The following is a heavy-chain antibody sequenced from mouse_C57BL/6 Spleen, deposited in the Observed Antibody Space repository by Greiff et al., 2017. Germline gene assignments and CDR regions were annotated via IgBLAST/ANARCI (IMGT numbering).Heavy chain of an antibody. CDR1: GYTFTDHT. D-gene: IGHD2-3*01. V-gene: IGHV1-78*01. CDR3: ARRRAYDVYLYYCDD. J-gene: IGHJ2*01. Sequence: VQLQQSDAELVKPGASVKISCKVSGYTFTDHTIHWMKQRPEQGLAWIGYIYPRDGSTKYNEKFKGKATLTADKSSSTAYMQLNSLTSEDSAVYFCARRRAYDVYLYYCDDWGQGTTLTVSA. CDR2: IYPRDGST.